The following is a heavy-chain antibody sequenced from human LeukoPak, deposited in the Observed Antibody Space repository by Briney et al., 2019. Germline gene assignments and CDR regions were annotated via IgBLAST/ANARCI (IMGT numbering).Heavy chain of an antibody. CDR2: IYYSGST. V-gene: IGHV4-39*01. CDR3: ARHPLSSSGGAFDI. CDR1: GGSISSSSYY. J-gene: IGHJ3*02. Sequence: PSETLSLTCTVSGGSISSSSYYWGWIRQPPGKGLEWIGSIYYSGSTYYNPSLKSRVTISVDTSKNQFSLKLSSVTAADTAVYYCARHPLSSSGGAFDIWGQGTMVTVSS. D-gene: IGHD6-6*01.